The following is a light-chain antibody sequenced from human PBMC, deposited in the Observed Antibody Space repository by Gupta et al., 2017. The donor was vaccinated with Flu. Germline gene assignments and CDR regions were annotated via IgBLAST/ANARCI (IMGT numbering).Light chain of an antibody. V-gene: IGLV1-51*01. CDR1: SSNIGNNY. CDR2: DNN. CDR3: GTWDSSLSAL. J-gene: IGLJ2*01. Sequence: SVLPQPPSVSAATGQKVTISCSGSSSNIGNNYVSWYQQLPGTAPKLLIYDNNKRPSGIPDRFSGSKSGTSATLGITGLQTGDEADYYCGTWDSSLSALFGGGTKLTVL.